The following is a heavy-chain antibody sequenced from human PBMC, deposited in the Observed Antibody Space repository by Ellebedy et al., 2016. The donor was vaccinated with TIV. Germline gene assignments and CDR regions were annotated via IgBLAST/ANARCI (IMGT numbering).Heavy chain of an antibody. CDR3: ARGVRVWGSYRTIAEYFQH. J-gene: IGHJ1*01. CDR2: INHSGST. Sequence: SETLSLTCAVYGGSFSGYYWSWIHQPPGKGLEWIGEINHSGSTNYNPSLKSRVTISVDTSENQFSLKLSSVTAADTAVYYCARGVRVWGSYRTIAEYFQHWGQGTLVTVSS. V-gene: IGHV4-34*01. D-gene: IGHD3-16*02. CDR1: GGSFSGYY.